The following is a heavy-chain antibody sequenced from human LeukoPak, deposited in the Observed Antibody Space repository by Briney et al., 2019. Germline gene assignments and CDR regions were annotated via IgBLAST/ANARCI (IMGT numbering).Heavy chain of an antibody. CDR3: ARDQLGYSSGWYKSGYYFDY. Sequence: ASVKVSCKAPGYTFTNFGISWVRQAPGQGLEWMGWISAYNGNTNYAQKLQGRVTMTSDTSTSTAYMELRSLRSDDTAVYYCARDQLGYSSGWYKSGYYFDYWGQGTLVTVSS. CDR2: ISAYNGNT. V-gene: IGHV1-18*01. CDR1: GYTFTNFG. D-gene: IGHD6-19*01. J-gene: IGHJ4*02.